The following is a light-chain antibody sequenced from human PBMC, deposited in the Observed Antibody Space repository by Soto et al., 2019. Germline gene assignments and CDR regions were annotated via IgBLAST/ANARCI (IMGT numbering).Light chain of an antibody. CDR1: QTVGTD. Sequence: DFQMTQSPSSLSASVGDRVAITCRASQTVGTDLNWYQQKPGKAPKLLIYAVSNLQTGVPSRFSGSGSAREFTLTISSVQPEDFATYYCQQAYSKPLSFGPGTKVDIK. CDR3: QQAYSKPLS. J-gene: IGKJ3*01. V-gene: IGKV1-39*01. CDR2: AVS.